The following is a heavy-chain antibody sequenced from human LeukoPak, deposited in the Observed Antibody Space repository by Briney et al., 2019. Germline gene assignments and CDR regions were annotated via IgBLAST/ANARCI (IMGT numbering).Heavy chain of an antibody. CDR1: GFTFSSYA. CDR2: ISGSGGST. D-gene: IGHD3-22*01. CDR3: AKDLFTNYYDSSGYVIDDY. Sequence: GGSLRLSCAASGFTFSSYAMSWVRQAPGKGLEWVSAISGSGGSTYYADSVKGRFTISRDNSKNTLYLQMNSLRAEDTAVYYCAKDLFTNYYDSSGYVIDDYWGQGTLVTVSS. J-gene: IGHJ4*02. V-gene: IGHV3-23*01.